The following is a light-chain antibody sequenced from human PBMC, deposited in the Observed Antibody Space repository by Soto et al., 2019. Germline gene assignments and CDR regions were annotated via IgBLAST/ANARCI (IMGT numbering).Light chain of an antibody. CDR2: DVS. CDR3: TSYTSSSTLVV. CDR1: SSDVGGYNY. V-gene: IGLV2-14*03. Sequence: QSALTQPASVSGSPGQSITISCTGTSSDVGGYNYVSWYQRHPGKAPKLMIFDVSDRPSGVSNRFSGSKSGNTASLTISGLQAEDEADYFCTSYTSSSTLVVFGGGTKVTVL. J-gene: IGLJ2*01.